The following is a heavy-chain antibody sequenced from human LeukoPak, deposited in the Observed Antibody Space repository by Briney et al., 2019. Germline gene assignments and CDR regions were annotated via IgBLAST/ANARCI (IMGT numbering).Heavy chain of an antibody. CDR2: ISYDGSNK. CDR3: AKRLSLRFDAFDI. CDR1: GFTFSSYA. J-gene: IGHJ3*02. D-gene: IGHD3-3*01. Sequence: GGSLRLSCAASGFTFSSYAMHWVRQAPGKGLEWVAVISYDGSNKYYADSVKGRFTISRDISKNTLYLQMNSLRAEDTAIYYCAKRLSLRFDAFDIWGPGTMVTVSS. V-gene: IGHV3-30-3*02.